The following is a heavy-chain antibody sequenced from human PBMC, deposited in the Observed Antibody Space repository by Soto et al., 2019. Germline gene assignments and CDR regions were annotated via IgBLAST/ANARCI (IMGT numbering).Heavy chain of an antibody. D-gene: IGHD3-3*01. CDR2: IIPILGIA. CDR3: AREGYYDFWSGYSHNWFDP. CDR1: GGTFSSYT. J-gene: IGHJ5*02. V-gene: IGHV1-69*04. Sequence: ASVKVSCKASGGTFSSYTISWVRQAPGQGLEWMGRIIPILGIANYAQKYQGRVTINADKSTSTAYMELSSMRSEDTAVYYCAREGYYDFWSGYSHNWFDPWGQGTLVTVSS.